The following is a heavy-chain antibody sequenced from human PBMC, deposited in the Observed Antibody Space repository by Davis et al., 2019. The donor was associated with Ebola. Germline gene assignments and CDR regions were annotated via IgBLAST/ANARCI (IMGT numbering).Heavy chain of an antibody. CDR3: AKRSGPFDY. CDR2: TSYDGIKK. Sequence: GESLKISCVASLFSFSDYGMYWVRQAPGKGLEWVAITSYDGIKKYYADSVKGRFTISRDNSKDTLYLQMNSLRAEDTAVYYCAKRSGPFDYWGQGTLVTVSS. CDR1: LFSFSDYG. J-gene: IGHJ4*02. D-gene: IGHD1-26*01. V-gene: IGHV3-30*18.